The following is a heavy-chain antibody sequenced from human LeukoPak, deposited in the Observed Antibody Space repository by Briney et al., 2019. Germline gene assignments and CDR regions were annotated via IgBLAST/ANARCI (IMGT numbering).Heavy chain of an antibody. Sequence: LSLTCTVSGGSISSSSYYWGWIRQPPGKGLEWVAFISYDGSNKYYADSVKGQFTISRDNSKNTLYLQMNSLRAEDTAVYYCARDRVEMATISLGYWGQGTLVTVSS. CDR2: ISYDGSNK. CDR1: GGSISSSS. V-gene: IGHV3-30*03. CDR3: ARDRVEMATISLGY. J-gene: IGHJ4*02. D-gene: IGHD5-24*01.